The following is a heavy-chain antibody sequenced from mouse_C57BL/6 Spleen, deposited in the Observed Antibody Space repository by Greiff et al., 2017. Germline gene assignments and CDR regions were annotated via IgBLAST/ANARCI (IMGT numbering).Heavy chain of an antibody. CDR1: GFTFSDYG. Sequence: EVQLVESGGGLVKPGGSLKLSCAASGFTFSDYGMHWVRQAPEKGLEWVAYISSGSSTIYYADTVKGRFTISRDNAKTTLFLQMTSLRSEDTAMYYCARGTTVVVPLDYWGQGTTLTVSS. CDR2: ISSGSSTI. J-gene: IGHJ2*01. D-gene: IGHD1-1*01. V-gene: IGHV5-17*01. CDR3: ARGTTVVVPLDY.